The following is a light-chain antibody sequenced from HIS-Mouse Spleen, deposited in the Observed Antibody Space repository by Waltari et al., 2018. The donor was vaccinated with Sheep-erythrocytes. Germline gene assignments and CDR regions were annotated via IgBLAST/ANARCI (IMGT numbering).Light chain of an antibody. V-gene: IGLV2-11*01. CDR2: DVS. J-gene: IGLJ1*01. CDR1: RSDVGGSNY. CDR3: CSYAGSYNHV. Sequence: QSALTQPRSVSGSPGQSVTISCTGTRSDVGGSNYVSWYQQHPGKAPKLMIYDVSKRPSGVPDRFSGSKSGNTASLTISGLQAEDEADYYCCSYAGSYNHVFATGTKVTVL.